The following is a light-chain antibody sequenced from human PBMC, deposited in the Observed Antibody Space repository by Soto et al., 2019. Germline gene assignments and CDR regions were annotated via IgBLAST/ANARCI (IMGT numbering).Light chain of an antibody. V-gene: IGKV3-20*01. CDR3: QQYGSSSAWT. CDR1: QSFSCSY. CDR2: GEX. Sequence: IVLTQSPGTLSLSAGERATFTXRARQSFSCSYLAWYQQQPGHATRLXXXGEXSRATGIPERFSGSGSGTDFTLTLSRLEPEDFSVYYCQQYGSSSAWTFGQGTKVDIK. J-gene: IGKJ1*01.